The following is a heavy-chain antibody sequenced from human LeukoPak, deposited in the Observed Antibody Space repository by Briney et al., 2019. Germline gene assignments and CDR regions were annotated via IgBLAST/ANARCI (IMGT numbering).Heavy chain of an antibody. V-gene: IGHV3-53*01. D-gene: IGHD5-18*01. Sequence: SGGSLRLSCAASGFTVSSNYMSWVRQAPGKGLEWVSVIYSGGSTYYADSVKGRFTISRDNSKNTLYLQMNSLRAEDTAVYYCARSNVDTAMAFDYWRQGTLVTVSS. CDR1: GFTVSSNY. J-gene: IGHJ4*02. CDR2: IYSGGST. CDR3: ARSNVDTAMAFDY.